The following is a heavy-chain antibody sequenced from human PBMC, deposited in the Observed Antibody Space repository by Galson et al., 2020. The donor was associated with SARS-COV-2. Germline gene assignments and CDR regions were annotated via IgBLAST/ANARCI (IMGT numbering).Heavy chain of an antibody. V-gene: IGHV1-69*01. CDR3: ASCARQQLVLWAGPLDYYYYGMDV. Sequence: KISCKASGGTFSSYAISWVRQAPGQGLEWMGGIIPIFGTANYAQKFQGRVTITADESTSTAYMELSSLRSEDTAVYYCASCARQQLVLWAGPLDYYYYGMDVWGQGTTVTVSS. CDR2: IIPIFGTA. J-gene: IGHJ6*02. D-gene: IGHD6-13*01. CDR1: GGTFSSYA.